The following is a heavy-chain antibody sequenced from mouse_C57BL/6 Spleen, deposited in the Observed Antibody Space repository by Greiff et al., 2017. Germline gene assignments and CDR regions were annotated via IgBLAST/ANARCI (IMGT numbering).Heavy chain of an antibody. Sequence: EVKLVESGGGLVQPGGSMKLSCVASGFTFSNYWMNWVRQSPEKGLEWVAQIRLKSDNYAAHYAESVKGRFTISRDDFKSSVYLQMNNLRSEDTGIYYCTGGAWFAYWGQGTLVTVSA. CDR3: TGGAWFAY. V-gene: IGHV6-3*01. CDR2: IRLKSDNYAA. J-gene: IGHJ3*01. CDR1: GFTFSNYW.